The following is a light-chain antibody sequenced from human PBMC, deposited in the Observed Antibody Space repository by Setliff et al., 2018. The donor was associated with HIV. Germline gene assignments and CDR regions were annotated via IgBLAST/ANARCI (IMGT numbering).Light chain of an antibody. CDR2: EVS. CDR3: SSYTRTTSL. V-gene: IGLV2-14*01. J-gene: IGLJ2*01. CDR1: SSDVGGHNY. Sequence: QSVLTQPASVSGSRGQSITISCSGTSSDVGGHNYVSWYQQHPGKAPKLIIYEVSNRPSGVSNRFSGSKSGNTASLTISGLQAEDEADYFCSSYTRTTSLFGGGTKVTVL.